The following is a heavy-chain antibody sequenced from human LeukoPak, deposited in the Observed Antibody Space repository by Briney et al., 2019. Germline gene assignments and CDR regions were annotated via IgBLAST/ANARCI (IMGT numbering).Heavy chain of an antibody. CDR3: AKEAYYDSSGSIDY. D-gene: IGHD3-22*01. CDR2: IYSGGST. Sequence: GGSLRLSCAASGFTVSSNYMSWVRQAPGKGLEWVSIIYSGGSTFYADSVKGRFTISRDNSKNTLYLQMNSLRAEDTAVYYCAKEAYYDSSGSIDYWGQGTLVTVSS. V-gene: IGHV3-53*05. CDR1: GFTVSSNY. J-gene: IGHJ4*02.